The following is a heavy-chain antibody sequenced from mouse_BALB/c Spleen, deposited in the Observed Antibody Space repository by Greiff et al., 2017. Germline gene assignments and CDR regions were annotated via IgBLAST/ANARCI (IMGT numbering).Heavy chain of an antibody. D-gene: IGHD2-14*01. CDR3: SAKAYRYDGDYFDY. J-gene: IGHJ2*01. Sequence: EVQLVESGAELVRPGASVKLSCTASGFNIKDYYMHWVKQRPEQGLEWIGCIDPENGDTEYAPKFQGKATMTADTSSNTAYLQLSSLTSEDTAVYYGSAKAYRYDGDYFDYWGQGTTLTVSS. V-gene: IGHV14-4*02. CDR2: IDPENGDT. CDR1: GFNIKDYY.